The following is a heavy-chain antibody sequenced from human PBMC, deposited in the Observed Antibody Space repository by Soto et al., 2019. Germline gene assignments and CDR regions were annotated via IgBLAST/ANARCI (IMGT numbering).Heavy chain of an antibody. Sequence: QVQLVQSGAEVKKPGSSVKVSCKASGGTFSSYAISWVPQAPGQGLEWMGGIIPIFGTANYAQKFQGRVTITADKSTSTAYMELSSLRSEDTAVYYCARRKGQLVPEVNWFDPWGQGTLVTVSS. CDR2: IIPIFGTA. J-gene: IGHJ5*02. V-gene: IGHV1-69*06. CDR3: ARRKGQLVPEVNWFDP. D-gene: IGHD6-6*01. CDR1: GGTFSSYA.